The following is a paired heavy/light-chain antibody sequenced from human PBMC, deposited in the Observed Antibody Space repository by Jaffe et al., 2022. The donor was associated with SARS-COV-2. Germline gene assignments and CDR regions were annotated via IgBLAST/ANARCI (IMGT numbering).Heavy chain of an antibody. Sequence: QVQLQESGPGLVKPSQTLSLTCSISGASINSEDYYYSWVRQPAGKGLEWIGRTYSSGTNNYNPSLESRVTISMDTSKNQFSLKMTSVTAADTAVYYCARGMSVVRFLESGMDVWGRGTSVTVSS. CDR1: GASINSEDYY. CDR3: ARGMSVVRFLESGMDV. D-gene: IGHD3-3*01. J-gene: IGHJ6*02. V-gene: IGHV4-61*02. CDR2: TYSSGTN.
Light chain of an antibody. CDR3: QQSYDPRWT. V-gene: IGKV1-39*01. J-gene: IGKJ1*01. CDR2: SAS. CDR1: QSISVY. Sequence: DIQLTQSPSSLSAGVGDSVTIICRASQSISVYLHWYQHKLGEAPKVLIHSASTLQSGVPSRFRGSGSGTDFTLTINGLQPEDFATYYCQQSYDPRWTFGQGTKVEIK.